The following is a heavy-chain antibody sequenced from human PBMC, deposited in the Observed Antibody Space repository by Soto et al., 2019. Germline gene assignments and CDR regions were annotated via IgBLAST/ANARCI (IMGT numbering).Heavy chain of an antibody. D-gene: IGHD3-16*02. CDR3: ARGPSYYFDY. Sequence: SETLSLTCTVSGGSISSGGYYWSWIRQHPGKGLEWIGYIYYSGSTYYNPSLKSRVTTSVDTSKNQFSLKLSSVTAADTAVYYCARGPSYYFDYWGQGTLVTVS. V-gene: IGHV4-31*03. CDR2: IYYSGST. J-gene: IGHJ4*02. CDR1: GGSISSGGYY.